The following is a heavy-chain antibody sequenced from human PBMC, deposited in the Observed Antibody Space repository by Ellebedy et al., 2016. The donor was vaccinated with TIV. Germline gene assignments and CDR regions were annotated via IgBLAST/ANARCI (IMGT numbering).Heavy chain of an antibody. CDR1: GYTFTGYY. CDR2: INPNRGGT. V-gene: IGHV1-2*02. D-gene: IGHD3-3*01. CDR3: ARDGDFWRGWFDP. J-gene: IGHJ5*02. Sequence: ASVKVSCKASGYTFTGYYMHWVRQAPGQGLEWMGWINPNRGGTNYAQKFQGRVTMTRDTSISTAYMELSRLRFDDTAVYYCARDGDFWRGWFDPWGQGTLVTVYS.